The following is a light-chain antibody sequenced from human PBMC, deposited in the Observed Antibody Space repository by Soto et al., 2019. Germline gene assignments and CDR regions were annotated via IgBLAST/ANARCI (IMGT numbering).Light chain of an antibody. V-gene: IGLV2-8*01. CDR3: SSYAGSNNVV. Sequence: QSVLTQPPSASGSPGQSVTISCTGTSSDVGGYKYVSWCQHPPGKAPKLLIYEVTKRPSGVPDRFSGSKSGNTASLTVSGLQAEDEAHYYCSSYAGSNNVVFGGGTKVTVL. CDR1: SSDVGGYKY. J-gene: IGLJ3*02. CDR2: EVT.